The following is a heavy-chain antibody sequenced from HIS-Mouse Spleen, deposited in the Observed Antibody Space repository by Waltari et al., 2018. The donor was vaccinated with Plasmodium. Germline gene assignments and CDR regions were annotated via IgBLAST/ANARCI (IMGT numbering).Heavy chain of an antibody. CDR2: ISYDGSNK. Sequence: QVQLVESGGGVVQPGRSLRLSCAASGFSCLSYGMHGVRQAPGKGLEWVAVISYDGSNKYYADSVKGRFTISRDNSKNTLYLQMNSLRAEDTAVYYCAKDRRSSSWYVDYWGQGTLVTVSS. CDR3: AKDRRSSSWYVDY. CDR1: GFSCLSYG. D-gene: IGHD6-13*01. J-gene: IGHJ4*02. V-gene: IGHV3-30*18.